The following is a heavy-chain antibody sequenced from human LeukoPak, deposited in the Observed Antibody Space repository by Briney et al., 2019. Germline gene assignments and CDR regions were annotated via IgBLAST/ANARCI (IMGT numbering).Heavy chain of an antibody. CDR3: ARVEAVYYYGSASPYSPY. D-gene: IGHD3-10*01. V-gene: IGHV3-30*02. CDR2: IRYDGTNE. CDR1: GFTFSSYG. J-gene: IGHJ4*02. Sequence: GGSLRLSCAASGFTFSSYGMYWVRQAPGKGLEWVTFIRYDGTNEYYADSVRGRFTISRDNSKNTLYLQMNSLRPEDTAVYYCARVEAVYYYGSASPYSPYWGQGTLVTVSS.